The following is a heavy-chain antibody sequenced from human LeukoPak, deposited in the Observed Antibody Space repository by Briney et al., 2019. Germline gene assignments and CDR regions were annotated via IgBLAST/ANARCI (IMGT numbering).Heavy chain of an antibody. Sequence: GGSLRLSCASSGFTFDDYGMSWVRQAPGKGLEWVSGINWNGGSTGYADSVKGRFTISRDNAKNSLYLQMNSLRAEDTALYYCARDGVAATNSDYWGQGTLVTVSS. CDR3: ARDGVAATNSDY. D-gene: IGHD2-15*01. J-gene: IGHJ4*02. CDR1: GFTFDDYG. CDR2: INWNGGST. V-gene: IGHV3-20*04.